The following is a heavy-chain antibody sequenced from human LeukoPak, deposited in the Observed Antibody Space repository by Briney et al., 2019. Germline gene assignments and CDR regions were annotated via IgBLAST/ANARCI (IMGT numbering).Heavy chain of an antibody. Sequence: PSETLSLTCTVSSASITSSSYYWGWIRQPPGKGLEWIGSIYSSGSTYYNPSLKSRITISVDTSKTQLSLKLSSVTAADTSVYYCTRHNPSFDYWGQRILVTVSS. V-gene: IGHV4-39*01. CDR1: SASITSSSYY. CDR3: TRHNPSFDY. J-gene: IGHJ4*02. CDR2: IYSSGST.